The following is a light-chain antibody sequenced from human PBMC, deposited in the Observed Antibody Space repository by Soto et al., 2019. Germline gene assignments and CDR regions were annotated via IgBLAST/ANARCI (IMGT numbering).Light chain of an antibody. CDR3: QQYDNSPYT. V-gene: IGKV3-20*01. CDR2: GAS. J-gene: IGKJ2*01. CDR1: QRVSSSY. Sequence: ETVLTQSPGTLSLSPGERVTLSCRTSQRVSSSYLAWYQQKPGQAPRLLMYGASSRASDIPARFSGSGFGTHFTLTISRLEPEDFAVYYCQQYDNSPYTFGQGTKLEIK.